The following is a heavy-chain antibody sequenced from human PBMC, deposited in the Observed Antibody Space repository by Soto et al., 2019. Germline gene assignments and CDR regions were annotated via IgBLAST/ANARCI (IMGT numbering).Heavy chain of an antibody. J-gene: IGHJ5*02. CDR3: ARGYSYGLNWFDP. D-gene: IGHD5-18*01. CDR1: GGSVSSGSYY. V-gene: IGHV4-61*01. CDR2: IYYSGST. Sequence: LSLTCTVSGGSVSSGSYYWSWIRQPPGKGLEWIGYIYYSGSTNYNPSLKSRVTISVDTSKNQFSLKLSSVTAADTAVYYCARGYSYGLNWFDPWGQGTLVTVSS.